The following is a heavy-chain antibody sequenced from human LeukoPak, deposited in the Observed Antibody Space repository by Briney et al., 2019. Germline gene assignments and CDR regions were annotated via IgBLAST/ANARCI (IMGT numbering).Heavy chain of an antibody. Sequence: GESLRISCNGSGYSFASYWISWVRQMPGKGLEWMGRIDPSDSYTKYSPSFQGHVTISADKSISTAYLQWSSLEASDTAMYYCARLNYYGSGSYSHDYWGQGTLVTVSS. CDR2: IDPSDSYT. CDR1: GYSFASYW. V-gene: IGHV5-10-1*01. CDR3: ARLNYYGSGSYSHDY. J-gene: IGHJ4*02. D-gene: IGHD3-10*01.